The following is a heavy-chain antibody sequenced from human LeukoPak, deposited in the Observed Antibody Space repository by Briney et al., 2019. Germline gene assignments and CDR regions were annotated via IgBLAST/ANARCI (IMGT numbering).Heavy chain of an antibody. CDR1: GGSISSSSYY. V-gene: IGHV4-39*01. Sequence: SETLSLTCTVSGGSISSSSYYWGWIRQPPGKGLEWLGSIYYSGSTYYNPSLKSRVTISVDTSKNQFSLKLSSVTAADTAVYSCARHVPPIIVGATPFDYWGQGTLVTVSS. D-gene: IGHD1-26*01. CDR2: IYYSGST. CDR3: ARHVPPIIVGATPFDY. J-gene: IGHJ4*02.